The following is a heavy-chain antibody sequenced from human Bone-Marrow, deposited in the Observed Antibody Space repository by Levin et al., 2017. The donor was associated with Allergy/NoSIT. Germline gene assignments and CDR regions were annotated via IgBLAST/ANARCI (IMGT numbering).Heavy chain of an antibody. CDR2: MSYDGSEI. V-gene: IGHV3-30*03. CDR1: GFIFSDYG. J-gene: IGHJ4*02. Sequence: PGGSLRLSCAASGFIFSDYGMHWVRQAPGRGLEWVAVMSYDGSEIFYRDSVRGRFTISRDNSKNILYLEMNSVTADDSAVYYCARGGCSATNCHYYFDLWGQGSLVLVSS. CDR3: ARGGCSATNCHYYFDL. D-gene: IGHD6-19*01.